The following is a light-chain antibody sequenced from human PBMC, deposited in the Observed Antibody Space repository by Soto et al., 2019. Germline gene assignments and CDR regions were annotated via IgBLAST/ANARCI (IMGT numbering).Light chain of an antibody. J-gene: IGLJ2*01. CDR3: SSDTSGTTLVA. CDR2: EVS. V-gene: IGLV2-14*01. Sequence: QSALTQPASVSGSPGQSITISCTGTSSDVGGYNFVSWYQQNPGKAPKLMIYEVSNRPSGISNRFSGSKSGNTASLTISGLQSEDEADYYCSSDTSGTTLVAFGGGTKLTVL. CDR1: SSDVGGYNF.